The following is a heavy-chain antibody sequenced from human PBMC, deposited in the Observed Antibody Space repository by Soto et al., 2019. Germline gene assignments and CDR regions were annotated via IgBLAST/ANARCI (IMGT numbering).Heavy chain of an antibody. V-gene: IGHV2-5*02. CDR2: IYWDDDK. CDR3: VQACPVTTGGDY. D-gene: IGHD4-17*01. CDR1: GFSLSTTGVG. J-gene: IGHJ4*02. Sequence: QITLKESGPPLVKPTQTLTLTCTFSGFSLSTTGVGVGWIRQPPGKALDWLALIYWDDDKRYSPSLKSSLTITNDTSKNQVVLTMTNMDPRDTATYYCVQACPVTTGGDYLGQGTLVTVSS.